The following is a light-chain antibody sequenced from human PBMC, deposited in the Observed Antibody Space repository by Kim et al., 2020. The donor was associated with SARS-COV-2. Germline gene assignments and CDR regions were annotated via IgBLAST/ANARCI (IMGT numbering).Light chain of an antibody. J-gene: IGKJ4*01. CDR1: QSRNNC. CDR3: QQYHSYPLT. Sequence: AHVGDRGTITRRASQSRNNCLTWYQQKQGKPPKLLIYKASTLQSGVPSGFSGSGSGTEFTLTIGSLQPDDFATYYCQQYHSYPLTFGGGTKVDIK. CDR2: KAS. V-gene: IGKV1-5*03.